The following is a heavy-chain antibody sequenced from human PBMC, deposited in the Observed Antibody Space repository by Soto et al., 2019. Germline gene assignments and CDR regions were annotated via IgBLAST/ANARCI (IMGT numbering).Heavy chain of an antibody. D-gene: IGHD3-16*02. Sequence: PSETLSLTCTVSGGSISSSSYHWGWIRQPPGKGLEWIGSIYYSGSTHYNPSLQSRVTISVDTSKNQFSLKLNSVTAADTAVYYCARLPSLYWFDPWGQGALVTVST. CDR1: GGSISSSSYH. J-gene: IGHJ5*02. CDR2: IYYSGST. V-gene: IGHV4-39*01. CDR3: ARLPSLYWFDP.